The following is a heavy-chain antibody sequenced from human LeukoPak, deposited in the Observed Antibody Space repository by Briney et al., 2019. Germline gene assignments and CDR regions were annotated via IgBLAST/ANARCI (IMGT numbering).Heavy chain of an antibody. CDR2: ISSSGSTI. D-gene: IGHD3-22*01. CDR3: ARPRNYDSSGYYPGAYAFDI. J-gene: IGHJ3*02. V-gene: IGHV3-48*03. Sequence: GGSLRLSCAASGFTFSSYEMNWVRQAPGKGLEWVSYISSSGSTIYYADSVKGRFTISRDNAKNSLYLQMNSLRAEDTAVYYCARPRNYDSSGYYPGAYAFDIWGQGTMVTVSS. CDR1: GFTFSSYE.